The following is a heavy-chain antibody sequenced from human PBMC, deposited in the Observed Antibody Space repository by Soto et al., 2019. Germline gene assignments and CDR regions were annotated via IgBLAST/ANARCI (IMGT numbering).Heavy chain of an antibody. Sequence: EVQLLESGGGLVQPGGSLRLSCAASGFTFSSYAMSWVRQAPGKGLEWVSAISGSGGSTYYADSVKGRFTISRDNSKNMLYLQMNSLRAEDTAVYYCAKSGRFLYTSNWFDPWGQGTLVTVSS. J-gene: IGHJ5*02. V-gene: IGHV3-23*01. CDR1: GFTFSSYA. CDR3: AKSGRFLYTSNWFDP. CDR2: ISGSGGST. D-gene: IGHD3-3*01.